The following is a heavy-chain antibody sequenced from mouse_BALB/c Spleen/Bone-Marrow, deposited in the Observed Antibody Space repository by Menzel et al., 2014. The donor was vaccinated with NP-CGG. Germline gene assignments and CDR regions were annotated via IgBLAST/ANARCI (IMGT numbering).Heavy chain of an antibody. CDR1: GFTFSDYY. V-gene: IGHV5-4*02. D-gene: IGHD2-2*01. J-gene: IGHJ3*01. Sequence: VQLQQSGGGLVKPGVSLKLSCAVSGFTFSDYYMYWVRQTPETRLEWVATISDGGSYTYYSDSVKGRFTISRDNAKNSLYLQMNSLRSEDTSMYFCSRAYGYDAWFAYWGQGTLVTVSA. CDR2: ISDGGSYT. CDR3: SRAYGYDAWFAY.